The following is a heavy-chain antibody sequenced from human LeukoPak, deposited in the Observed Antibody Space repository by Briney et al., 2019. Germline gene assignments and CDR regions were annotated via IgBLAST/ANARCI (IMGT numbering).Heavy chain of an antibody. J-gene: IGHJ5*02. Sequence: GASVKVSCKASGYTFTNYDINWVRQATGQGLEWMGWVNPKNGNTGYAQKFQGRVTMTRNTSISTAYMELNSLRSEDTAVYYCARGYYDYVWGSSTFGPWGQGTPVTVSS. V-gene: IGHV1-8*01. CDR3: ARGYYDYVWGSSTFGP. CDR2: VNPKNGNT. CDR1: GYTFTNYD. D-gene: IGHD3-16*01.